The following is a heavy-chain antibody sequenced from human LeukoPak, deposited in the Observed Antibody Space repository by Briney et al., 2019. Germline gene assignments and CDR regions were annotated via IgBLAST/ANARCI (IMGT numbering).Heavy chain of an antibody. CDR2: IYSGGST. CDR1: GFTVSSNY. Sequence: GSLRLSCAASGFTVSSNYMSWVRQAPGKGLEWVSVIYSGGSTYYADSVKGRFTISRDNSKNTLYLQMNSLRAEDTAVYYCARGVRDYGDPNYYYYYMDVWGKGTTVTISS. D-gene: IGHD4-17*01. V-gene: IGHV3-53*01. J-gene: IGHJ6*03. CDR3: ARGVRDYGDPNYYYYYMDV.